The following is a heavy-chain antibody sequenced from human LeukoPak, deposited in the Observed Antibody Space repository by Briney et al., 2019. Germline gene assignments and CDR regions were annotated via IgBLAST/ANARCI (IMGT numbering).Heavy chain of an antibody. Sequence: PGGSLRLSCAASGFTFSNYGMSWVRQAPGKGLEWVSVISDSGDRTYDADSAKGRFTISRDNSKNTLYLQMNSLRAEDTAVYYCASTTIFGVVMPYYYYYYIDVWGKGTTVTVSS. D-gene: IGHD3-3*01. CDR1: GFTFSNYG. CDR2: ISDSGDRT. V-gene: IGHV3-23*01. CDR3: ASTTIFGVVMPYYYYYYIDV. J-gene: IGHJ6*03.